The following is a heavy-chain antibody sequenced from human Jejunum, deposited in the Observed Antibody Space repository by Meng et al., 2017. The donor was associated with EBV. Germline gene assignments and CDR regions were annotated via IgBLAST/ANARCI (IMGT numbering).Heavy chain of an antibody. CDR3: AHKGSGSYPLDY. Sequence: QITLKECGPLPLKPTQTLTLTCTFSGFSLTTNGVGVGWIRQPPGKALEWLAVIYWDESRLYSPSLNSRLTITKDTSKSQLVLTMTDMDPVDTATYYCAHKGSGSYPLDYWGQGTLVTVSS. V-gene: IGHV2-5*02. J-gene: IGHJ4*02. CDR1: GFSLTTNGVG. CDR2: IYWDESR. D-gene: IGHD1-26*01.